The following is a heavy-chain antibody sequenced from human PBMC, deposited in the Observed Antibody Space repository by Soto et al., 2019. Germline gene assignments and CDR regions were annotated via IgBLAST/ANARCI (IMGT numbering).Heavy chain of an antibody. CDR1: GGSISSYY. J-gene: IGHJ6*02. V-gene: IGHV4-59*01. Sequence: QVQLQESGPGLVKPSETLSLTCTVSGGSISSYYWSWIRQPPGKGLEWIGYIYYSGSTNYNPSLKGRVTISVDTSKNQFSLKLSSVTAADTAVYYCARAQWLSHYYYYYGMDVWGQGTTVTVSS. CDR3: ARAQWLSHYYYYYGMDV. CDR2: IYYSGST. D-gene: IGHD3-22*01.